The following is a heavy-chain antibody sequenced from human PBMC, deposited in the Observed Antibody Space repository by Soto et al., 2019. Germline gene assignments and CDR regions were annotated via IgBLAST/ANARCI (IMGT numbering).Heavy chain of an antibody. CDR3: ATSPGIAAAGTLPYYYYGMDV. CDR1: GYSFTSYW. Sequence: GESLKISCKGSGYSFTSYWIGWVRQMPGKGLEWMGIIYPGDSDTRYSPSFQGQVTISADKSISTAYLQWSSLKASDTAMYYCATSPGIAAAGTLPYYYYGMDVWGQGTTVTVSS. CDR2: IYPGDSDT. J-gene: IGHJ6*02. D-gene: IGHD6-13*01. V-gene: IGHV5-51*01.